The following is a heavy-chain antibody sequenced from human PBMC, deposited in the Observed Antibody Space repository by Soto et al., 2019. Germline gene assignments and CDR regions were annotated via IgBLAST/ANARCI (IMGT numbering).Heavy chain of an antibody. CDR3: ARGMTPPGAPAWYYFES. D-gene: IGHD2-8*02. V-gene: IGHV4-4*07. J-gene: IGHJ4*02. CDR2: FSLSGTT. Sequence: SETLSLTCTVSGASITGTSYWSWIRQPAGKGLEWIGRFSLSGTTNYNPSLRSRVTMSADVSKNQFSLRLTSVTAADTALYYCARGMTPPGAPAWYYFESWGQGTLVTV. CDR1: GASITGTSY.